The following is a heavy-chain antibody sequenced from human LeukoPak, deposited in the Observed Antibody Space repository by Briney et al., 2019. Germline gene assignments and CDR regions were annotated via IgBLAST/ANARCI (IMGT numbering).Heavy chain of an antibody. CDR2: KYYTEGT. J-gene: IGHJ4*02. Sequence: SETLSFTCSVSGYSINSGYYWGWIRQPPGKGMEWIGSKYYTEGTLYNPSLKSRISMSMDTSTNQFYLKLTPVTAADTAVYYCARGRRGRNAAQDDYWGQGTLVSVCS. CDR3: ARGRRGRNAAQDDY. D-gene: IGHD3-10*01. V-gene: IGHV4-38-2*02. CDR1: GYSINSGYY.